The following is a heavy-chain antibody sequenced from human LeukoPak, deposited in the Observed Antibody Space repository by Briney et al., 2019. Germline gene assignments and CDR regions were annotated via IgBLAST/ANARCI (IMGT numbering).Heavy chain of an antibody. CDR3: ANLGLSMVRGVLGRDNYFDY. CDR1: GFTYSTYA. Sequence: PGGSLRLSCAAFGFTYSTYAMSWVRQAPGKGLEWVSAISGSGATTYYAESVTGRFTLSRDNSKKTVYLQMNSLRVEDTAIYYCANLGLSMVRGVLGRDNYFDYWGQGSLVIVSS. CDR2: ISGSGATT. J-gene: IGHJ4*02. V-gene: IGHV3-23*01. D-gene: IGHD3-10*01.